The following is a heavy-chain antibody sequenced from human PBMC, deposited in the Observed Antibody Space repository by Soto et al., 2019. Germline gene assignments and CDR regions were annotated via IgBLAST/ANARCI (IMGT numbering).Heavy chain of an antibody. CDR3: ASSMGRGGNGS. Sequence: EVQLVESGGGLVQPGGSLRRSCAASGFTFSDNWMSWVRQAPGKGLECVANIKTDGSEKYYVDPVKGRFTIARDNAWNSLYRHRNSLRAEDTAVYYCASSMGRGGNGSWGQGSLVAVSP. J-gene: IGHJ5*02. CDR1: GFTFSDNW. D-gene: IGHD3-10*01. V-gene: IGHV3-7*05. CDR2: IKTDGSEK.